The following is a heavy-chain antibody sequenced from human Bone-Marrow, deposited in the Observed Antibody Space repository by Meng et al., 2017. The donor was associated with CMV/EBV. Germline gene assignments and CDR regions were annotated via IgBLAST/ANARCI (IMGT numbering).Heavy chain of an antibody. CDR2: INYSGST. CDR3: ARLSRPLRWLQLGGLDY. J-gene: IGHJ4*02. CDR1: GDSISSGSHY. V-gene: IGHV4-39*01. D-gene: IGHD5-24*01. Sequence: SETLSLTCSVSGDSISSGSHYWSWIRQPPGKGLEWIGSINYSGSTYYNPSLKSRVTITVDMSKSQFSLKLSSVTAADTAVYYCARLSRPLRWLQLGGLDYWGQGTLVTVSS.